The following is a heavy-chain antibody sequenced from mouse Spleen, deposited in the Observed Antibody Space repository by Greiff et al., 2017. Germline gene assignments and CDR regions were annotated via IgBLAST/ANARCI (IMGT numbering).Heavy chain of an antibody. CDR2: IDPSDSYT. CDR1: GYTFTSYW. V-gene: IGHV1-50*01. D-gene: IGHD2-1*01. J-gene: IGHJ3*01. Sequence: QVQLQQPGAELVKPGASVKLSCKASGYTFTSYWMQWVKQRPGQGLEWIGEIDPSDSYTNYNQKFKGKATLTVDTSSSTAYMQLSSLTSEDSAVYYCARRGGNEGFAYWGQGTLVTVSA. CDR3: ARRGGNEGFAY.